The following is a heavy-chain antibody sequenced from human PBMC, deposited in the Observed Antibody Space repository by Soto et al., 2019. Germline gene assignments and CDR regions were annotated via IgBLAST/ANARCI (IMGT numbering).Heavy chain of an antibody. Sequence: VQLLESGGGLVQPGGSLRLSCEASGFTFSNYAMSWVRQAPGEGPEWVSTLGGGNDVFYADSVKGRFTISRDDSRNTLYLRMDNLRVEDTAIYFCAKDSVSHNGIYDAFDIWGPGTVVTVSS. CDR3: AKDSVSHNGIYDAFDI. D-gene: IGHD3-3*02. J-gene: IGHJ3*02. V-gene: IGHV3-23*01. CDR1: GFTFSNYA. CDR2: LGGGNDV.